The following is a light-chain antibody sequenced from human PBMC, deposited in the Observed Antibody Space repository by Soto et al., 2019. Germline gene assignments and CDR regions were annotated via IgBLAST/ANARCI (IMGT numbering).Light chain of an antibody. V-gene: IGLV2-23*01. J-gene: IGLJ1*01. CDR1: SSDVGSYNL. CDR2: EGS. CDR3: CSYAGSSTSYV. Sequence: QSALTQPASVSGSPGQSITISCTGTSSDVGSYNLVSWYQHHPGKAPKLMIYEGSKRPSGVSNRFSGSKSGNTASLTISGLQAEDEADYYCCSYAGSSTSYVFGTGTKLTV.